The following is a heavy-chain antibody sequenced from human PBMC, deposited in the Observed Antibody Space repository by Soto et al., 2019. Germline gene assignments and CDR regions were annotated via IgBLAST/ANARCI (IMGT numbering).Heavy chain of an antibody. CDR1: GFSFSNNA. CDR2: ISSSAGST. CDR3: AKHPMVASWYFDY. Sequence: GGSLRLSCAVSGFSFSNNAMSWVRQAPGRGLEWVSAISSSAGSTYYADSVKGRFTISRDTSKNTLFLQVNSLRAEDTAKYHCAKHPMVASWYFDYWGQGTLVTVSS. V-gene: IGHV3-23*01. J-gene: IGHJ4*02. D-gene: IGHD3-10*01.